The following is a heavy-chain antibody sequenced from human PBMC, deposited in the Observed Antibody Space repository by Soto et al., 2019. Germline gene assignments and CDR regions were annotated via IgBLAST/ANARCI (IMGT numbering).Heavy chain of an antibody. CDR2: IYYSGST. V-gene: IGHV4-30-4*01. J-gene: IGHJ6*02. D-gene: IGHD3-10*01. CDR1: GGSISSGDYY. Sequence: QVQLQESGPGLVKPSQTLSLTCTVSGGSISSGDYYWSWIRQPPGKGLEWIGYIYYSGSTYYNPSLKSRVTISVDTSKNQFSLKLSSVTAADPAVYYCATLQGGSGSSASDYYYYGMDVWGQGTTVTVSS. CDR3: ATLQGGSGSSASDYYYYGMDV.